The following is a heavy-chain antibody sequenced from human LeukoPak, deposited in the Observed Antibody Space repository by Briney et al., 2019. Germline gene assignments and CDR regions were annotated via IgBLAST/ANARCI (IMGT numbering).Heavy chain of an antibody. D-gene: IGHD6-19*01. J-gene: IGHJ4*02. CDR1: GGSISSSSYY. V-gene: IGHV4-39*01. CDR2: IYYSGST. Sequence: SETLSVTCTVSGGSISSSSYYWGWIRQPPGKGLEWIGSIYYSGSTYYNPSLKSRVTISVDTSKNQFSLKLSSVTAADTAVYYCARQEQWLGDWGQGTLVTVSS. CDR3: ARQEQWLGD.